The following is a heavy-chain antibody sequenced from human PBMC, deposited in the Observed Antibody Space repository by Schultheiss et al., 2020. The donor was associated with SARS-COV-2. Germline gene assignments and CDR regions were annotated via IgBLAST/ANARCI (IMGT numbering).Heavy chain of an antibody. CDR3: VKAPIGGSYAFDY. Sequence: GESLKISCSASGFTFSSYAMHWVRQAPGKGLEYVSAISSNGGSTYYADSVKGRFTISRDNSKNTLYLQMSSLRAEDTAVYYCVKAPIGGSYAFDYWGQGTLVTVSS. D-gene: IGHD1-26*01. J-gene: IGHJ4*02. CDR2: ISSNGGST. V-gene: IGHV3-64D*06. CDR1: GFTFSSYA.